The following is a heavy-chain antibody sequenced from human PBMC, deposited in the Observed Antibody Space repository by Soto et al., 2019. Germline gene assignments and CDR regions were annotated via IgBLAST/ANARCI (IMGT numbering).Heavy chain of an antibody. CDR3: ARGGNYDILTGFPYYFDY. J-gene: IGHJ4*02. D-gene: IGHD3-9*01. V-gene: IGHV4-59*12. CDR1: GDSISTYY. Sequence: PSETLSLTCTVSGDSISTYYWTWIRQPPGKELEWIGFVYYSGSTNYNPSLKSRVTISVDKSKNQFSLKLSSVTAADTAVYYCARGGNYDILTGFPYYFDYWGQGTLVTVSS. CDR2: VYYSGST.